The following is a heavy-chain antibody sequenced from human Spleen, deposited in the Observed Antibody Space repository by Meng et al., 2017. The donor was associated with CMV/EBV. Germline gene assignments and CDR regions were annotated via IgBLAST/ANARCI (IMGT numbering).Heavy chain of an antibody. Sequence: GSLRLSCAVYGGSFSGYYWSWIRQPPGKGLEWIGEINHSGSTNYNPSLKSRVTISVDTSKNQFSLKLNSVTAADTAVYYCAATRNELRFLEWLRGYQFDYWGQGTLVTVSS. CDR1: GGSFSGYY. CDR3: AATRNELRFLEWLRGYQFDY. CDR2: INHSGST. V-gene: IGHV4-34*01. D-gene: IGHD3-3*01. J-gene: IGHJ4*02.